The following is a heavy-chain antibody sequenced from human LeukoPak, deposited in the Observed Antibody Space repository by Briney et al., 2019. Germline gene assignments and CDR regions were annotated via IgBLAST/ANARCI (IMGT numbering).Heavy chain of an antibody. V-gene: IGHV4-4*07. CDR1: GGSISSYY. D-gene: IGHD1-26*01. CDR2: IYASGTT. CDR3: ARAVLAGAARFDY. J-gene: IGHJ4*02. Sequence: SETLSLTCTVSGGSISSYYWSWIRQPAGKGLEWLGRIYASGTTNYNPSLKSRVTISADTSKNQFSLKLSSVTAADTAVYYCARAVLAGAARFDYWGQGTLVTVSS.